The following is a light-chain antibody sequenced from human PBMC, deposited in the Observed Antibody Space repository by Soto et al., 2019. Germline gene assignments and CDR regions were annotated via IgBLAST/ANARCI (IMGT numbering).Light chain of an antibody. J-gene: IGKJ1*01. CDR3: QQYNNWPRT. Sequence: EIVMTQSPATLSVSPVERATLSCSSSQSVDGNLALYQQKPGQAPTLLIYGASTRATGIPAGFSGTGSGTEFTLTISSLQSEDFAVYYCQQYNNWPRTFGQGTKVDIK. V-gene: IGKV3-15*01. CDR1: QSVDGN. CDR2: GAS.